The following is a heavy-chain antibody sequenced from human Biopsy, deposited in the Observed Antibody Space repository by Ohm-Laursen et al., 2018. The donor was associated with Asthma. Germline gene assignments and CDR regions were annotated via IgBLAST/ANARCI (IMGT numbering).Heavy chain of an antibody. Sequence: GASVTVSCKASGDSFSNYAISWVRQAPGQGLEWMGGLIPVLGTPDHAQMFEGRVTITADESTSTAYMELNSLSSEDTAVYYCSRGYSGSDRIVYYYSGLEVWGQGTTVTVSS. CDR3: SRGYSGSDRIVYYYSGLEV. CDR2: LIPVLGTP. J-gene: IGHJ6*02. V-gene: IGHV1-69*13. D-gene: IGHD5-12*01. CDR1: GDSFSNYA.